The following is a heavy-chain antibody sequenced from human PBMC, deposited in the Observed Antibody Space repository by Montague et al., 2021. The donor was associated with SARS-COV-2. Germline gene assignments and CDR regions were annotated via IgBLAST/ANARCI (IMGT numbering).Heavy chain of an antibody. CDR2: IYYSGST. J-gene: IGHJ5*02. CDR3: ARRSLGYRSGGSCYSAFDP. CDR1: GGSISSYY. Sequence: SKTLSLTCTVSGGSISSYYWSWIRQPPGKGLEWIGYIYYSGSTNYNPSLKSRVTISVDTSKNQFSLKLSSVTAADTAVYYCARRSLGYRSGGSCYSAFDPWGQGTLVTVSS. V-gene: IGHV4-59*01. D-gene: IGHD2-15*01.